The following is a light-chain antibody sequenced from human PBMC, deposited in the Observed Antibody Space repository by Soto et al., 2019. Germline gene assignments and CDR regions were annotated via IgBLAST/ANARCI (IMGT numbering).Light chain of an antibody. Sequence: EIVLTQSPGTLSLSPGERATLSCRSSHSVTSNYFAWYQKKPSQPPRLLYYDVSRRAPGIPDRFSGSGSGTDFPLTISRLEPVDFAVYCCQQYGISPTFGQGTKVEIK. CDR2: DVS. CDR3: QQYGISPT. V-gene: IGKV3-20*01. J-gene: IGKJ1*01. CDR1: HSVTSNY.